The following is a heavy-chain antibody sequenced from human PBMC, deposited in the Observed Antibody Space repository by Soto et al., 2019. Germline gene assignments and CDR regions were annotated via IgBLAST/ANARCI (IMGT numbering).Heavy chain of an antibody. J-gene: IGHJ6*02. V-gene: IGHV4-59*04. CDR3: AGGYSSSWYWGYYYYGMDV. D-gene: IGHD6-13*01. Sequence: SETLSLTCTVSGGSTSSDNYWSWIRQPPGKGLEWIGHIYYSGNTDYNPSLKSRLAISIDTSKNQFSLKLSSVTAADTAVYYCAGGYSSSWYWGYYYYGMDVWGQGTTVTVSS. CDR1: GGSTSSDNY. CDR2: IYYSGNT.